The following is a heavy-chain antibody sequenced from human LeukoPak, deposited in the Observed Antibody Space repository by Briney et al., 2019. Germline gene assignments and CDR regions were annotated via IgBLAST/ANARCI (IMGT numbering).Heavy chain of an antibody. CDR2: MSPNSGDT. CDR1: GYTFTSYY. V-gene: IGHV1-8*02. CDR3: ARGPPNWGYDY. D-gene: IGHD7-27*01. J-gene: IGHJ4*02. Sequence: PRASVKVSCKASGYTFTSYYMHWVRQATGQRPEWMGWMSPNSGDTGYAQKFQDRVTMTRNTSISTAYMELSSLRSDDTAVYYCARGPPNWGYDYWGPGTLVTVSS.